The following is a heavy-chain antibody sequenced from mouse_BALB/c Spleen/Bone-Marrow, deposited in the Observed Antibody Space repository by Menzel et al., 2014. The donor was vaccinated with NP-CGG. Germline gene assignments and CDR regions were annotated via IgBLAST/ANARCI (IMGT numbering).Heavy chain of an antibody. CDR2: IWAGGST. V-gene: IGHV2-9*02. J-gene: IGHJ2*01. Sequence: QVQLKESGPGLVAPSQSLSITCTVSGFSLTSYGVHWVRQPPGKGLEWLGVIWAGGSTNYNSALMSRLSISKDNSESQVFLKMNSLQTDDTAIYYCARDRGYYKDVGEYWGQGPLSQSPQ. CDR3: ARDRGYYKDVGEY. CDR1: GFSLTSYG. D-gene: IGHD2-3*01.